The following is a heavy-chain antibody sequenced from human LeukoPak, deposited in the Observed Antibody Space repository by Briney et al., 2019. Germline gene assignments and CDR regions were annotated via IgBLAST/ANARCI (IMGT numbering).Heavy chain of an antibody. CDR3: AREVFNIVVVPAANDAFDI. D-gene: IGHD2-2*01. Sequence: ASVKVSCKASGYTFTSYGISWVRQAPGQGLEWMGWISAYNGNTNYAQKLQGRVTMTTDTSTSTAYMELRSLRSDDTAVYYCAREVFNIVVVPAANDAFDIWGQGTMVTVPS. J-gene: IGHJ3*02. V-gene: IGHV1-18*01. CDR1: GYTFTSYG. CDR2: ISAYNGNT.